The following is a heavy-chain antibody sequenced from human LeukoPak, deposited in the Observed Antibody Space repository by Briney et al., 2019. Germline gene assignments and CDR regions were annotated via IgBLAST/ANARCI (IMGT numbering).Heavy chain of an antibody. CDR1: GGSISSYY. J-gene: IGHJ4*02. CDR3: ARDSGRGSYYVY. V-gene: IGHV4-59*12. Sequence: SETLSLTCTVSGGSISSYYWSWIRHPPGKGLEWIGYIYYSGSTNYNPSLKSRVTISVDTSKNQFSLKLSSVTAADTAVYYCARDSGRGSYYVYWGQGTLVTVSS. CDR2: IYYSGST. D-gene: IGHD3-16*01.